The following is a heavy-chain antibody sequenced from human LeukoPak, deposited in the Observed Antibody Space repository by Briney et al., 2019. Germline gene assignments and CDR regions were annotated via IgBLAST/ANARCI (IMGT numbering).Heavy chain of an antibody. CDR2: ISGSGDST. Sequence: GGSLRLSCAASGFTFSSFALSWVRQAPGKGLEWVSSISGSGDSTYYMESVKGRFTISRDNAKNSLYLQMNSLRAEDTAVYYCARDDPAMVIWGQGTLVTVSS. V-gene: IGHV3-23*01. CDR1: GFTFSSFA. CDR3: ARDDPAMVI. J-gene: IGHJ4*02. D-gene: IGHD5-18*01.